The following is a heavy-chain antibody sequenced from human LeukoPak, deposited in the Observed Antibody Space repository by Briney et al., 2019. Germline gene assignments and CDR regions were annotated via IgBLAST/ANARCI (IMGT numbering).Heavy chain of an antibody. CDR2: ISSDVSHR. CDR3: ARAPGPPNYFDY. CDR1: GVSFSKYA. V-gene: IGHV3-30*04. D-gene: IGHD3-10*01. J-gene: IGHJ4*02. Sequence: GGALRLSCVASGVSFSKYAFHWVRQAPGKGLEWVAAISSDVSHRYYIDSVKGRFTISRDNSKNTLSLQMSSLRAEDTAVYYCARAPGPPNYFDYWGQGTLVTVSS.